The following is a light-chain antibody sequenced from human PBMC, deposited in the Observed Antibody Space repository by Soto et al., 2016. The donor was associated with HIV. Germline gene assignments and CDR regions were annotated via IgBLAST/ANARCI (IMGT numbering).Light chain of an antibody. J-gene: IGKJ1*01. CDR3: QQSSRTPRT. Sequence: DIRMTQSPSSLSASIGDRVSITCRASQSISTYLHWYQQKPGRAPKLLIYDASSLQSGVPSRFSGRGSGTDFTLTISDLQHEDLATYYCQQSSRTPRTFGQGTKVEI. CDR1: QSISTY. CDR2: DAS. V-gene: IGKV1-39*01.